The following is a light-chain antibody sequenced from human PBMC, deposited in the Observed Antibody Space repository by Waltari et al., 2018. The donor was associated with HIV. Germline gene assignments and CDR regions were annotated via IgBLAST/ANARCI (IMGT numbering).Light chain of an antibody. Sequence: QSALTQPASVSGSPGQSTTISCTGTNSDVGGSNYVSWYQQHPGQAPKLMIFEVSKRPSGLSNRFSGTKSGNTASRTIYGLRAEDDADYYGSSYTTFSILVFGGGTKLTVL. J-gene: IGLJ3*02. CDR1: NSDVGGSNY. V-gene: IGLV2-14*01. CDR2: EVS. CDR3: SSYTTFSILV.